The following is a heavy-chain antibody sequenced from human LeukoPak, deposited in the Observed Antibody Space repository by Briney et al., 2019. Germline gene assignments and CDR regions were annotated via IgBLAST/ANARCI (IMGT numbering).Heavy chain of an antibody. CDR2: ISYDGSNK. Sequence: GGSLRLSCAASGFTFSSYGMHWVRQAPGKGLEWVAVISYDGSNKYYADSVKGRFTISRDNSKNSLYLQMNSLRAEDTALYHCARKKGSSSGLWFDPWGQGTLVTVSS. J-gene: IGHJ5*02. CDR3: ARKKGSSSGLWFDP. CDR1: GFTFSSYG. D-gene: IGHD6-6*01. V-gene: IGHV3-30*03.